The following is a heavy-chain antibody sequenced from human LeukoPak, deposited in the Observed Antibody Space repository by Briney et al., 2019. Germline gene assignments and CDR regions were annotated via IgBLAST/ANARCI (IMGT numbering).Heavy chain of an antibody. CDR3: ATRELGPVTEQGYYYYYMDV. V-gene: IGHV1-69*06. CDR1: GGTFSSYA. Sequence: PLASVKVSCKASGGTFSSYAISWVRQAPGQGLEWMGGIIPIFGTANYAQKFQGRVTITADKSTSTAYMELSSLRSEDTAVYYCATRELGPVTEQGYYYYYMDVWGKGTTVTVSS. D-gene: IGHD4-17*01. CDR2: IIPIFGTA. J-gene: IGHJ6*03.